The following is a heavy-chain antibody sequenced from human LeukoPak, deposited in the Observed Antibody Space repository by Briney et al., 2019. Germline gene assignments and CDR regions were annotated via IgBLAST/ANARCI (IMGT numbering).Heavy chain of an antibody. D-gene: IGHD1-26*01. Sequence: PGGSLRLSCAASGFTFSSYWMSWVRQAPGKGLEWVADIKQDGSEKYYVDSVKGRFTISRDNAKNSLYLQMNSLRAEDTAVYYCARWSGSYSIYSWFDPWGQGTLVTVSS. CDR2: IKQDGSEK. V-gene: IGHV3-7*01. CDR3: ARWSGSYSIYSWFDP. J-gene: IGHJ5*02. CDR1: GFTFSSYW.